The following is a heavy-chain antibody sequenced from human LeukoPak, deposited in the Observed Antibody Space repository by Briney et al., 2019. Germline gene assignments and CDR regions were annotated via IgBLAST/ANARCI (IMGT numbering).Heavy chain of an antibody. D-gene: IGHD3-9*01. CDR1: GGTFSSYA. CDR3: ARAEGYDILTGMGGDY. CDR2: IIPIFGTA. J-gene: IGHJ4*02. V-gene: IGHV1-69*13. Sequence: ASVKVSCKASGGTFSSYAISWVRQAPEQGLEWMGGIIPIFGTANYAQKFQGRVTITADESTSTAYMELSSLRSEDTAVYYCARAEGYDILTGMGGDYWGQGTLVTVSS.